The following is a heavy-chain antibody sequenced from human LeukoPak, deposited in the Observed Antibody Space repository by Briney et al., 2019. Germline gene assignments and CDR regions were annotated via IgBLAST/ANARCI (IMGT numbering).Heavy chain of an antibody. CDR1: GVTFN. Sequence: PGGSLRLSCAASGVTFNMNWVRQTPGKGLEWVSYISGSSGRIYYADSVKARFTISRDKAKNSQYLQMNSLRDEGTGIYYCARAGSGWYFDYWGQGTLVTVSS. V-gene: IGHV3-48*02. CDR3: ARAGSGWYFDY. D-gene: IGHD6-19*01. J-gene: IGHJ4*02. CDR2: ISGSSGRI.